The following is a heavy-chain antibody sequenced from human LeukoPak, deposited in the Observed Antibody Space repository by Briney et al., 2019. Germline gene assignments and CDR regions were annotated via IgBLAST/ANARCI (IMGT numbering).Heavy chain of an antibody. J-gene: IGHJ6*04. CDR2: ISSNGGST. D-gene: IGHD3-10*02. Sequence: NPSETLSLTCTVSGGSISSYYWSWVRQAPGKGLEYVSAISSNGGSTYYANSVKGRFTISRDNAKNSLYLQMNSLRAEDTAVYYCAELGITMIGGVWGKGTTVTISS. CDR3: AELGITMIGGV. CDR1: GGSISSYY. V-gene: IGHV3-64*01.